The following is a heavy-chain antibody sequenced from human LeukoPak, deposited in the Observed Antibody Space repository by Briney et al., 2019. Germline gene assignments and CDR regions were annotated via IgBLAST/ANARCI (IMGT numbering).Heavy chain of an antibody. CDR3: AGFGPYSSSSRYNWFDP. V-gene: IGHV1-2*02. J-gene: IGHJ5*02. CDR1: EYTFTGYY. CDR2: INPNSGGT. Sequence: ASVKVSCKASEYTFTGYYMHWVRQAPGQGLEWMGWINPNSGGTNYAQKFQGRVTMTRDTSISTAYMELSRLRSDDTAVYYCAGFGPYSSSSRYNWFDPWGQGTLVTVSS. D-gene: IGHD6-6*01.